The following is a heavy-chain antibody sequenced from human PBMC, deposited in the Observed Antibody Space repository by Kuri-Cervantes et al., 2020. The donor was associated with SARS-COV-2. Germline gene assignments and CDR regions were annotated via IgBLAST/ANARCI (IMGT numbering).Heavy chain of an antibody. D-gene: IGHD1-26*01. Sequence: QTLSLTCAVYGGSLSGYYWSWIRQPPGKGLEWIGEINHSGSTNYNPSLKSRVTISVDTSKNQFSLKLSSVTAAGTAVYYCARSFRYSGSWSNWFDPWGQGTLVTVSS. CDR1: GGSLSGYY. J-gene: IGHJ5*02. CDR3: ARSFRYSGSWSNWFDP. CDR2: INHSGST. V-gene: IGHV4-34*01.